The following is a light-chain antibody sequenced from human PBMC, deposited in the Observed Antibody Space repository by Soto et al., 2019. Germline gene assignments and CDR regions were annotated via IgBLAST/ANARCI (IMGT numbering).Light chain of an antibody. CDR2: EGS. J-gene: IGKJ1*01. V-gene: IGKV1-5*03. CDR3: QHYNRYSRT. CDR1: QSVSNW. Sequence: DIRMTQSPSALSASVGDRVTIACRASQSVSNWLAWYRQKPGEAPKLLIYEGSTLERGVPSRFSGSGSGTEFSITSCRLNPDVFASYYCQHYNRYSRTFGQGTKVEVK.